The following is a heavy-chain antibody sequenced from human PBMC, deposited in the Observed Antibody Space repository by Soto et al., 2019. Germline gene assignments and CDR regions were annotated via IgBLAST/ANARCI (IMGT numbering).Heavy chain of an antibody. V-gene: IGHV4-30-2*01. Sequence: SQIRSLTCAVSGGSSSSGGYSWSWIRQPPGKGLEWIGYIYHSGSTYYNPSLKSRVTISVDRSKNQFSLKLSSVTAADTAVYYCARSQTTVTPYDYWGQGPLVPV. J-gene: IGHJ4*02. CDR2: IYHSGST. CDR3: ARSQTTVTPYDY. D-gene: IGHD4-17*01. CDR1: GGSSSSGGYS.